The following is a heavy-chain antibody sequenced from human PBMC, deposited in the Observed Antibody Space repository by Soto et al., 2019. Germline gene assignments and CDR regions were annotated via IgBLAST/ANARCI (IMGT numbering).Heavy chain of an antibody. CDR2: IYYSGST. CDR1: GGSISSYY. Sequence: PSETLSLTCTVSGGSISSYYWSWIRQPPGKGLEWIGYIYYSGSTNYNPSLKSRVTISVDTSKNQFSLKLSSVTAADTAVYYCAREFQEYSSSWYFDYWGQGTLVTVSS. D-gene: IGHD6-13*01. CDR3: AREFQEYSSSWYFDY. V-gene: IGHV4-59*01. J-gene: IGHJ4*02.